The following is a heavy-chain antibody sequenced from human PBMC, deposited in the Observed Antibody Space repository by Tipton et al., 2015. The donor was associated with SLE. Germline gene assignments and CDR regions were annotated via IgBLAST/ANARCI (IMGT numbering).Heavy chain of an antibody. CDR3: ARGAPSYYYYMDV. CDR1: GGSFSDYY. J-gene: IGHJ6*03. Sequence: TLSLTCAVYGGSFSDYYWSWIRQPPGKGLEWIGSMYYSGTTYYNPSLKSRLTMSVDTSKNLFSLELSSVTAADTAVYYCARGAPSYYYYMDVWGEGTTVTVSS. CDR2: MYYSGTT. V-gene: IGHV4-34*09.